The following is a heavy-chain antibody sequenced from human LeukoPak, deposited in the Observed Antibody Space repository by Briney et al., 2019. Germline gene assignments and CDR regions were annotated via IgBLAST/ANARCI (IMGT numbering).Heavy chain of an antibody. CDR3: ARHGGGYRYDC. CDR2: FSYSSRT. CDR1: GSSIPSYP. Sequence: PSKPRTFTGTVPGSSIPSYPWTWIGQPPGKGLEWIGYFSYSSRTNYNPSLNSPITISLHTSKYPFSPRLRPATAPGTPPPYSARHGGGYRYDCWGEGDLVTVSS. V-gene: IGHV4-59*08. J-gene: IGHJ4*02. D-gene: IGHD5-18*01.